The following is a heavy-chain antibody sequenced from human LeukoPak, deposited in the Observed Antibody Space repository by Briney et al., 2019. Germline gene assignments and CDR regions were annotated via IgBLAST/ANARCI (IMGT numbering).Heavy chain of an antibody. CDR1: GITLSNNG. V-gene: IGHV3-23*01. D-gene: IGHD3-22*01. J-gene: IGHJ4*02. CDR2: ISDRGSRT. Sequence: PGGSLRLSCAVSGITLSNNGMSWVRQAPGKGLEWVAGISDRGSRTNYADSVRGRFTISTDHPKNTLYLQMNSLRAEDTAVYFCAKRGVVIRVILVGFHKEAYYFDSWGQGALVTVS. CDR3: AKRGVVIRVILVGFHKEAYYFDS.